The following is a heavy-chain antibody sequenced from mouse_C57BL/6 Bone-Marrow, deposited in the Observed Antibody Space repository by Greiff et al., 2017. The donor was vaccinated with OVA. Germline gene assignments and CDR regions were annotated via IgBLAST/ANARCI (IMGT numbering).Heavy chain of an antibody. D-gene: IGHD1-1*01. CDR3: ARAIYYYGSSFYYYAMDY. Sequence: VQLQQSGAELVKPGASVKISCKASGYTFTDYYINWVKQRPGQGLEWIGKIGPGSGSTYYNEKFKGKATLTADKSSSTAYMQLSSLTSEDSAVYFCARAIYYYGSSFYYYAMDYWGQGTSVTVSS. CDR2: IGPGSGST. J-gene: IGHJ4*01. V-gene: IGHV1-77*01. CDR1: GYTFTDYY.